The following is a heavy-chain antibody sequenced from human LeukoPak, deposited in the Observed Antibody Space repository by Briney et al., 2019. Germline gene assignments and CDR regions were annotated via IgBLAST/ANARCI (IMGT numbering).Heavy chain of an antibody. Sequence: GASVKVSCKASGYTFSDNFIHWVRQAPGQGLEWMGWINPNNGDTNYAQKFQGRVTATRDTSISTAYMELGSLSSDDTAVYYCARTRGSHISMAYLDYWGQGTLVTVSS. CDR1: GYTFSDNF. D-gene: IGHD2/OR15-2a*01. J-gene: IGHJ4*02. V-gene: IGHV1-2*02. CDR2: INPNNGDT. CDR3: ARTRGSHISMAYLDY.